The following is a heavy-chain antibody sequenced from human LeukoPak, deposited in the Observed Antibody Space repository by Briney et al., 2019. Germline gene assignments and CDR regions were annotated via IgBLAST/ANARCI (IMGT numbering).Heavy chain of an antibody. Sequence: GGSLRLSCAASGFTFSSYSMNWVRQAPGKGLEWVSSISSSSSYIYYADSVKGRFTISRDNAKNSLYLQMNSLRAEDTAVYYCARDRGGIAAAALDIWGQGTMVTVSS. D-gene: IGHD6-13*01. V-gene: IGHV3-21*01. CDR3: ARDRGGIAAAALDI. J-gene: IGHJ3*02. CDR1: GFTFSSYS. CDR2: ISSSSSYI.